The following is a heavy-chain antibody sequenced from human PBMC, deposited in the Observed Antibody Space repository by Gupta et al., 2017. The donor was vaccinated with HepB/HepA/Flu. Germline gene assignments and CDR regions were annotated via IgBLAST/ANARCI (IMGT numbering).Heavy chain of an antibody. D-gene: IGHD6-19*01. CDR3: AREAETAWYFDR. Sequence: QVQLVQSGAGVKKAGSSVEVSFNASGGNLSSYASSWVRKAPGQGLEWMGRIIPSLGIANYEQKFKDRVTITADKSTSTAYRELSSRRSEDTAGDYGAREAETAWYFDRWGRGTLGTVSS. CDR1: GGNLSSYA. V-gene: IGHV1-69*04. CDR2: IIPSLGIA. J-gene: IGHJ2*01.